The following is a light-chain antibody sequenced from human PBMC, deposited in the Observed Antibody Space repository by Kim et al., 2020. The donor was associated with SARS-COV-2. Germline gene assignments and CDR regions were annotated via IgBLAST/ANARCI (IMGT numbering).Light chain of an antibody. Sequence: QSALTQPPSASGSPGQSVTISCTGTSSDIGGYDYVSWYQQYPGKAPKLMIYEINKRPSGVPDRFSGSKSGNTASLTVSGLQAEDEADYYCNSYAGSNNLVFGGGTQLTVL. V-gene: IGLV2-8*01. CDR2: EIN. J-gene: IGLJ3*02. CDR3: NSYAGSNNLV. CDR1: SSDIGGYDY.